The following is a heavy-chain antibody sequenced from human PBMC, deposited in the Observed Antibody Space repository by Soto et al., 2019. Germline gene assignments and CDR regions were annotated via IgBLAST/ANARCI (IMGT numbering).Heavy chain of an antibody. CDR2: ISSDGSNK. CDR1: GFPFSSYG. J-gene: IGHJ4*02. V-gene: IGHV3-30*03. Sequence: QVQLVESGGGVVQPGRSLRLSCAASGFPFSSYGMHWVREAPGKGLEWVAVISSDGSNKYYADSVKGRFTISGDNSASTLYLRMNRLRPEDTALYYCVGGQYYFDYRGQGTLVTVSP. CDR3: VGGQYYFDY. D-gene: IGHD3-10*01.